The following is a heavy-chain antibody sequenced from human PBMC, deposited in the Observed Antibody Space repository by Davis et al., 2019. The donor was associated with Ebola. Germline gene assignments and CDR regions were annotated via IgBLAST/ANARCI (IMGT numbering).Heavy chain of an antibody. CDR2: ISWNSDRE. CDR1: GFNFDDFA. CDR3: AKGGSRDY. Sequence: SLKISCAASGFNFDDFAMHWVRQGPGKGLEWVAGISWNSDREGYADSVKGRFTISRDNSKNTLYLQMNSLRAEDTAVYYCAKGGSRDYWGQGTLVTVSS. J-gene: IGHJ4*02. V-gene: IGHV3-9*01.